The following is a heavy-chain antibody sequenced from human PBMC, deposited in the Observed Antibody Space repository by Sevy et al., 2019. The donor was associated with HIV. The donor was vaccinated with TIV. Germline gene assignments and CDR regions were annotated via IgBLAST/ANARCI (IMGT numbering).Heavy chain of an antibody. D-gene: IGHD2-8*01. CDR1: GFALYDYS. Sequence: GGSLRLSCAASGFALYDYSMSWIRQAPGKGLEWVATLSFGCGKINYADSVKGRFTISRDNSKNSLYLQMDNLRVEDTALYYCAREGCTRPHDYWGQGTRVTVSS. J-gene: IGHJ4*02. CDR2: LSFGCGKI. CDR3: AREGCTRPHDY. V-gene: IGHV3-23*01.